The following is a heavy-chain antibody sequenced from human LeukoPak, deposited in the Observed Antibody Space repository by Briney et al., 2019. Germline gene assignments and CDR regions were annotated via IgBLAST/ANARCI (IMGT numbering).Heavy chain of an antibody. CDR2: IYYSGSA. Sequence: PSETLSLTCTVSGVSISSSSYCWGWIRQPPGKGLEWIGSIYYSGSAYYNPSLQSRVTISVDTSKNQFSLKLSSVTAADTAVFYCARLGGGPENSDYWGQGTLVTVSS. V-gene: IGHV4-39*01. J-gene: IGHJ4*02. CDR3: ARLGGGPENSDY. D-gene: IGHD2-15*01. CDR1: GVSISSSSYC.